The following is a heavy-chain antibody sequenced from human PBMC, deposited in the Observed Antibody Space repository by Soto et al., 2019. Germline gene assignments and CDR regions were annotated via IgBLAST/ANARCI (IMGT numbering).Heavy chain of an antibody. CDR1: GFTFSSYC. J-gene: IGHJ6*02. CDR3: ARARERWGGVYYYGMDV. Sequence: GGSLRFSCAASGFTFSSYCMHWVRQAPGKGLEWVAVIWYDGSNKYYADSVKGRFTISRDNSKNTLYLQMNSLRAEDTAVYYCARARERWGGVYYYGMDVWGQGTTVTAP. V-gene: IGHV3-33*01. CDR2: IWYDGSNK. D-gene: IGHD3-16*01.